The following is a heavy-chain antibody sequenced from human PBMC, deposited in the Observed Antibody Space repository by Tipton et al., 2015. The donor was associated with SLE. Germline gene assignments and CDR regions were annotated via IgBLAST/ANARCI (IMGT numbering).Heavy chain of an antibody. J-gene: IGHJ4*02. CDR1: GGSVSSGSYY. V-gene: IGHV4-61*01. Sequence: TLSLTCTVSGGSVSSGSYYWSWIRQPPGKGLEWIGYIYYSGSTNYNPSLKSRVTISVDTSKNQFSLKLSSVTAADTAVYYCARALRFLEWLVDYWGQGTLVTVSS. CDR3: ARALRFLEWLVDY. D-gene: IGHD3-3*01. CDR2: IYYSGST.